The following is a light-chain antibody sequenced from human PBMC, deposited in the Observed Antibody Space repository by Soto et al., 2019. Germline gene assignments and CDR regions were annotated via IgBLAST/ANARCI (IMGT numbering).Light chain of an antibody. V-gene: IGKV3-20*01. Sequence: EIVLTQSPGTLSLSPGERATLSCSASQAISSSDLAWYQQKPGQPPRLLMFATSRRATGIPDRFSGSGLGTDFTLTISRLEPEDFAVFYCQQYGRSPSFGQGTRLEI. CDR2: ATS. CDR1: QAISSSD. J-gene: IGKJ5*01. CDR3: QQYGRSPS.